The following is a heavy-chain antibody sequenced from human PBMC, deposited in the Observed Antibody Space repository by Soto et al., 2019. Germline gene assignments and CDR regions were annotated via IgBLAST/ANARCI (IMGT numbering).Heavy chain of an antibody. Sequence: PSETLSLTCTVSGGSISSISYYWGWIRQPPGKGLEWIGSIYYSGSTYYNPSLKSRVTISVDTSKNQFSLKLSSVTAADTAVYYCASYYDILTGFFFEDVWGKGTTVTVSS. CDR2: IYYSGST. D-gene: IGHD3-9*01. V-gene: IGHV4-39*01. CDR3: ASYYDILTGFFFEDV. CDR1: GGSISSISYY. J-gene: IGHJ6*04.